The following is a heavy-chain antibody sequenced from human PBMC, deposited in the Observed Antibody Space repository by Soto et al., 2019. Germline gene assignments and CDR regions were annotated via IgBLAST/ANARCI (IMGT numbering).Heavy chain of an antibody. CDR1: GYTFTSYA. J-gene: IGHJ6*03. CDR2: INAGNGNT. CDR3: AGPFRGSGWYREHYYYMDV. D-gene: IGHD6-19*01. Sequence: ASVKVSCKASGYTFTSYAMHWVRQAPGQRLEWMGWINAGNGNTKYSQKFQGRVTITRDTSASTAYMELSSLRSEDTAVYYCAGPFRGSGWYREHYYYMDVWGKGTTVTVSS. V-gene: IGHV1-3*01.